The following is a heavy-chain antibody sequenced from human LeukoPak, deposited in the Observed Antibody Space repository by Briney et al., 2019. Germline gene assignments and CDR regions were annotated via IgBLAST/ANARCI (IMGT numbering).Heavy chain of an antibody. CDR2: INHSGST. J-gene: IGHJ6*03. CDR1: GGSFSGYY. CDR3: AIGSGSSDYYYYYYMDV. V-gene: IGHV4-34*01. Sequence: SETLSLTCAVYGGSFSGYYWSWIRQPPGKGLEWIGEINHSGSTNYNPSLKSRVTISVDTSKNQFSLKLSSVTAADTAVYYCAIGSGSSDYYYYYYMDVWGKGTTVTISS. D-gene: IGHD3-10*01.